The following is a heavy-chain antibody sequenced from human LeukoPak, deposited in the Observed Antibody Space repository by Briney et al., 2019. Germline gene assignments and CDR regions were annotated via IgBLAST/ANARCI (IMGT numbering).Heavy chain of an antibody. D-gene: IGHD5-12*01. CDR2: IIPILGIA. J-gene: IGHJ4*02. CDR3: ARSYGGYLIDY. CDR1: GGTSSSYA. V-gene: IGHV1-69*04. Sequence: SVRVSCKASGGTSSSYAISWVRPAPGQGLEWMGRIIPILGIANYAQKFQGRVTITADKSTSTAYMELSSLRSEDTAVYYCARSYGGYLIDYWGQGTLVTVSS.